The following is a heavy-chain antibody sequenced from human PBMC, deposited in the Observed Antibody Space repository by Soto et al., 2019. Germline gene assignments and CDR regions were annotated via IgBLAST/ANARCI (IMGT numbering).Heavy chain of an antibody. CDR2: IYSGGST. Sequence: GGSLRLSCAASGFTVSSNYMSWVRQAPGKGLEWVSVIYSGGSTYYADSVKGRFTISRHNSKNTLYLQMNSLRAEDTAVYYCARCSIAAAGRGHYYYYYYMDVWGKGTTVTVSS. CDR1: GFTVSSNY. D-gene: IGHD6-13*01. J-gene: IGHJ6*03. CDR3: ARCSIAAAGRGHYYYYYYMDV. V-gene: IGHV3-53*04.